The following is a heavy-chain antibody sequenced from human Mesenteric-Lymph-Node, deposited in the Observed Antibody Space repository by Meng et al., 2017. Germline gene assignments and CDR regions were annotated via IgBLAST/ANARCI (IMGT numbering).Heavy chain of an antibody. CDR3: AREGKPGIAAAGLYYFDY. D-gene: IGHD6-13*01. J-gene: IGHJ4*02. Sequence: GESLKISCAASGFTFSSYGMHWVRQAPGKGLEWVAVIWYDGSNKYYADSVKGRFTISRDNSKNTLYLQMNSLRAEDTAVYYCAREGKPGIAAAGLYYFDYWGQGTLVTVSS. CDR2: IWYDGSNK. V-gene: IGHV3-33*01. CDR1: GFTFSSYG.